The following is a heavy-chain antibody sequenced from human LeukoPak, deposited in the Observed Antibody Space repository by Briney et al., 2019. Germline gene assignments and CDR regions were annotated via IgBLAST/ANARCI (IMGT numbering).Heavy chain of an antibody. Sequence: SETLSLTCAVYGGSFSGYYWSWIRQPPGKGLEWIGEINHSGSTHYNPSLKSRVTLSVDTSKNQFSLKLRSVTAADTAVYYCARDRGRGSSSWYVDYWGQGTLVTVSS. CDR2: INHSGST. V-gene: IGHV4-34*01. D-gene: IGHD6-13*01. J-gene: IGHJ4*02. CDR3: ARDRGRGSSSWYVDY. CDR1: GGSFSGYY.